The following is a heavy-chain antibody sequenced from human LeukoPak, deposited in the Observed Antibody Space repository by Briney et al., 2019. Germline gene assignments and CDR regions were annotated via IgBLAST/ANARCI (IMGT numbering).Heavy chain of an antibody. J-gene: IGHJ4*02. CDR3: ARLYGNYQNYFDY. Sequence: SGTLSLTCAVSGGSISSSNWWSWVRQPPGKVLEWIGEIYHSGSTNYNPSLKSRVTISVDTSKNQFSLKLRSVTAADTAVYFCARLYGNYQNYFDYWGQGTLVTVSS. CDR2: IYHSGST. V-gene: IGHV4-4*02. CDR1: GGSISSSNW. D-gene: IGHD1-7*01.